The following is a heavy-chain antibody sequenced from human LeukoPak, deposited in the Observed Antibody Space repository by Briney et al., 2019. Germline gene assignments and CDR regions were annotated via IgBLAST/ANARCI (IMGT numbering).Heavy chain of an antibody. D-gene: IGHD2-8*01. J-gene: IGHJ4*02. CDR2: ISYDGSNK. CDR1: GFTFSSYG. Sequence: GGSLRLSCAASGFTFSSYGMHWVRQAPGKGLEWVAVISYDGSNKYYADSVKGRFTISRDNSKNTLYLQMNSLRAEDTAVYYCAKALDCTNGVCSFDYWGQGTLVTVSS. CDR3: AKALDCTNGVCSFDY. V-gene: IGHV3-30*18.